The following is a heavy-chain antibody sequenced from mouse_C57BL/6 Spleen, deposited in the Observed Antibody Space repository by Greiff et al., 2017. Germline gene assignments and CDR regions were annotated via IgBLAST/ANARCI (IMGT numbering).Heavy chain of an antibody. J-gene: IGHJ2*01. D-gene: IGHD1-1*01. V-gene: IGHV2-9-1*01. CDR1: GFSLTSYA. CDR2: IWTGGGT. Sequence: VKLMESGPGLVAPSQSLSITCTVSGFSLTSYAISWVRQPPGKGLEWLGVIWTGGGTNYNSALKSRLSISKDNSKSQVFLKMNSLQTDDTARYYCARNGRDYYGSSYNYFDYWGQGTTLTVSS. CDR3: ARNGRDYYGSSYNYFDY.